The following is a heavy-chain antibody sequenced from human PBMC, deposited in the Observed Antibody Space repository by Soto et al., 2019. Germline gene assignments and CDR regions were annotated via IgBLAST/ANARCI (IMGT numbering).Heavy chain of an antibody. CDR1: GFTFSSYG. CDR3: ARGWYCGGDCYERYFDL. J-gene: IGHJ2*01. Sequence: QVQLVESGGGVVQPGRSLRLSCAASGFTFSSYGMHWVRQAPGKGLEWVAVIWYDGSNKYYVDSVKGRFTISRDNSKNTLYLLMNSLRAEDTAVYYCARGWYCGGDCYERYFDLWGRGTLVTVSS. V-gene: IGHV3-33*01. CDR2: IWYDGSNK. D-gene: IGHD2-21*02.